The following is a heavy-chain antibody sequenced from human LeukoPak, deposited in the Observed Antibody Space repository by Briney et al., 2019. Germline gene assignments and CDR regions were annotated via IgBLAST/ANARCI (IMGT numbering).Heavy chain of an antibody. V-gene: IGHV3-11*01. J-gene: IGHJ4*02. CDR3: ARGSKIGSSFDY. CDR1: GFTFGNFY. Sequence: PGGSLRLSCAASGFTFGNFYMHWIRQAPGKGLECVSYIDTSGTTTYYADSVKGRFTISRDNARNSLYLQMNSLRAEDTAVYYCARGSKIGSSFDYWGQGTLVTVSS. CDR2: IDTSGTTT. D-gene: IGHD3-22*01.